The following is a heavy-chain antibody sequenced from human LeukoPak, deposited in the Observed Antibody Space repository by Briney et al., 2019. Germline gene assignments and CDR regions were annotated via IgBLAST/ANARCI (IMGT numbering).Heavy chain of an antibody. J-gene: IGHJ4*02. CDR1: AFTFSSYE. V-gene: IGHV3-48*03. CDR2: ISRSGSTI. CDR3: ARMVYYYDISGYYFLDY. D-gene: IGHD3-22*01. Sequence: PGGSLRLSCAASAFTFSSYEMNWVRQAPGKGLEWVSYISRSGSTIHYADSVKGRFTISRDNAKNSLYLQMNSLRAEDTAVYYCARMVYYYDISGYYFLDYWGQGTLVTVSS.